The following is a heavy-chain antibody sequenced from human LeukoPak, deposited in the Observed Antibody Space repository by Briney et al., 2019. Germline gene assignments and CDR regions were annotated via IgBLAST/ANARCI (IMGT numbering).Heavy chain of an antibody. J-gene: IGHJ4*02. Sequence: KPSETLSLTCTVSGGSISSYYWSWIRQPPGKGLEWIGSIYYSGSTYYNPSLKSRVTISVDTSKNQFSLKLSSVTAADTAVYYCARRIAAAASDYWGQGTLVTVSS. CDR1: GGSISSYY. CDR2: IYYSGST. CDR3: ARRIAAAASDY. D-gene: IGHD6-13*01. V-gene: IGHV4-59*05.